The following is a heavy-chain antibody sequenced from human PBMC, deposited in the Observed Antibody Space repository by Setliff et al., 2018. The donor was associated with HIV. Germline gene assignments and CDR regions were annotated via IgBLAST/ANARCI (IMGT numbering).Heavy chain of an antibody. CDR1: GYSFTSYW. J-gene: IGHJ4*02. D-gene: IGHD6-13*01. CDR2: IYPGDSDT. Sequence: GESLKISCKGSGYSFTSYWIGWVRQMPGKGLEWMGIIYPGDSDTRYSPSFQGQVTISADKSISTAYLQWSSLKASDTAMYYCARTTYSSQLSYYFDYWGQGTLVTVSS. V-gene: IGHV5-51*01. CDR3: ARTTYSSQLSYYFDY.